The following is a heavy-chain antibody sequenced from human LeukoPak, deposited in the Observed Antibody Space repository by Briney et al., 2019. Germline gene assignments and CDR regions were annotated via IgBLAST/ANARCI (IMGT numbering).Heavy chain of an antibody. D-gene: IGHD6-6*01. Sequence: QPGGSLRLSCAASGFTFSSYWMHWVRHAPGKGLVWVSRINSDGSSTSYADSVKGRFTISRDNAKNTLYLQMNSLRAEDTAVYYCARGMYSSSSGFDYWGQGTLVTVSS. CDR2: INSDGSST. J-gene: IGHJ4*02. CDR3: ARGMYSSSSGFDY. CDR1: GFTFSSYW. V-gene: IGHV3-74*01.